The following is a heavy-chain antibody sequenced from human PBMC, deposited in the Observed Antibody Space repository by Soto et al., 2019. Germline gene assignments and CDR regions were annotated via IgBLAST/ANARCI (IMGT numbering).Heavy chain of an antibody. D-gene: IGHD2-8*01. J-gene: IGHJ3*02. Sequence: EVQLLESGGGVVQPGGSLRLSCAASGFTFSDYAMRWVRQTPGKGLQWVSGVGGSDDDKHYADSVRGRFIVSRDNSKNTMDLQMNSRRADDTAIYYCAKDATSVNGVWDPFDMWGQGTEVPVSS. CDR2: VGGSDDDK. CDR1: GFTFSDYA. V-gene: IGHV3-23*01. CDR3: AKDATSVNGVWDPFDM.